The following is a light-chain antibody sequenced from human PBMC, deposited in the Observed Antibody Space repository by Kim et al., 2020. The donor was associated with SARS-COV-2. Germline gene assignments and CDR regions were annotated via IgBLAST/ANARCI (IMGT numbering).Light chain of an antibody. CDR1: QSVSSSY. Sequence: EIVLTQSPGTLSLSPGERATLSCRASQSVSSSYLAWYKQKPGQAPRLLIYGASSRATGIPDRFSGSGSGTDFTLTISRLESEDFAVYYCQQYGSSPYTFGQGTKLEI. J-gene: IGKJ2*01. CDR3: QQYGSSPYT. CDR2: GAS. V-gene: IGKV3-20*01.